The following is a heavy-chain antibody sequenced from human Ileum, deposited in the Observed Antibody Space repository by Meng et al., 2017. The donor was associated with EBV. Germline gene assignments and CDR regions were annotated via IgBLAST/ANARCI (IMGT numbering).Heavy chain of an antibody. D-gene: IGHD3-9*01. CDR1: GGSVISNNW. Sequence: QVQLQESGPRLVKPSGTLSLTCAVSGGSVISNNWWSWVRQPPGKGLEWIGEIFHIGSTNNSPSLKSRVTISVDNSKNQFSLSLTSVTAADTAIYYCAKVSLTGTFYDHWGQGIPVTVSS. V-gene: IGHV4-4*02. CDR3: AKVSLTGTFYDH. CDR2: IFHIGST. J-gene: IGHJ4*02.